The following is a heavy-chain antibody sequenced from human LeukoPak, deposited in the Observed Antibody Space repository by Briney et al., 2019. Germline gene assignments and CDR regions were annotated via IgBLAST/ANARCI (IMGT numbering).Heavy chain of an antibody. Sequence: SETLSLTCTVSGGSISSYYWSWIRQPAGKGLEWIGRIYTSGSTNYNPSLKSRVTMSVDTSKNQFSLKLSSVTAADTAVYYCARDAYDSSGYLYYFDYWGQGTLVTVSS. CDR2: IYTSGST. CDR1: GGSISSYY. CDR3: ARDAYDSSGYLYYFDY. J-gene: IGHJ4*02. D-gene: IGHD3-22*01. V-gene: IGHV4-4*07.